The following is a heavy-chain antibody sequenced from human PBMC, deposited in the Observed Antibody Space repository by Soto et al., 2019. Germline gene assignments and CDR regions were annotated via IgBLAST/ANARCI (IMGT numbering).Heavy chain of an antibody. J-gene: IGHJ4*02. V-gene: IGHV4-31*03. Sequence: QVQLQESGPGLVKPSQTLSLTCTVSGGSISSGGYYWSWIRQHPGKGLEWIGYIYYSGSTYYNPSFKSRVTISEDTSKNQFSLKLSSVTAADTAVYYCARGVTMVRGVIHTPYFDYWGQGTLVTVSS. D-gene: IGHD3-10*01. CDR1: GGSISSGGYY. CDR2: IYYSGST. CDR3: ARGVTMVRGVIHTPYFDY.